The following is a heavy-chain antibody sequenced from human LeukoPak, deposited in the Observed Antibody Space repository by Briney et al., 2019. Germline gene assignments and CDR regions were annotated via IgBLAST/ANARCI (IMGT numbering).Heavy chain of an antibody. Sequence: PSETLSLTCTVSGGSISSYYWSWIRQPAGKGLEWIGRIYTSGSTNYNPSLKSRVTISVDTSKNQFSLKLSSVTAADTAMYYCARDRPNVDSTGYYSRHDAFDIWGQGTIVTVSS. CDR3: ARDRPNVDSTGYYSRHDAFDI. CDR2: IYTSGST. D-gene: IGHD3-22*01. CDR1: GGSISSYY. V-gene: IGHV4-4*07. J-gene: IGHJ3*02.